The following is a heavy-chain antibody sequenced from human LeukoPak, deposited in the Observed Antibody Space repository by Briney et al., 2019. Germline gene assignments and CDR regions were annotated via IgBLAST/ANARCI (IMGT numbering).Heavy chain of an antibody. Sequence: GGSLRLSCAVSGFTFSDYAMSWVRQAPGKGLEWVSSISSSSSYIYYADSVKGRFTISRDNAKNSLYLQMNSLRAEDTAVYYCARGSSGYYYQAGVYWFDPWGQGTLVTVSS. V-gene: IGHV3-21*01. CDR1: GFTFSDYA. CDR3: ARGSSGYYYQAGVYWFDP. D-gene: IGHD3-22*01. J-gene: IGHJ5*02. CDR2: ISSSSSYI.